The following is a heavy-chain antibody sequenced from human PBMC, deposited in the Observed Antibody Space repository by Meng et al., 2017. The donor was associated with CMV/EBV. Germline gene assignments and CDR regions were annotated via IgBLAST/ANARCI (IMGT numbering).Heavy chain of an antibody. CDR1: GGYISSFY. CDR2: IYTSGST. J-gene: IGHJ4*02. D-gene: IGHD6-19*01. CDR3: ARDSSGWYPHFDY. V-gene: IGHV4-4*07. Sequence: QGPVQVSVPGLVKPSEHLSRTGTVSGGYISSFYWSWIRQHAGKGLEWIGRIYTSGSTNYNPSLKSRVTMSVDTSKNQFSLKLSSVTAADTAVYYCARDSSGWYPHFDYWGQGTLVTVSS.